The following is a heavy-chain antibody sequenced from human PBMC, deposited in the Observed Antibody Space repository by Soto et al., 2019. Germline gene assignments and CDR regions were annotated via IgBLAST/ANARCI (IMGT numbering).Heavy chain of an antibody. V-gene: IGHV2-5*02. CDR1: GFSLSTSGVG. CDR3: AHNRVAGTSWFDP. CDR2: IYRDDDK. Sequence: QITLKESGPTLVKPTQTLTLTCTFSGFSLSTSGVGVVWIRQPPGKALEWLGIIYRDDDKRYRPPLNSRLTITKETTNSQVVLTMTNKVSADTRTYSCAHNRVAGTSWFDPWGHGAMVTVSS. J-gene: IGHJ5*02. D-gene: IGHD6-19*01.